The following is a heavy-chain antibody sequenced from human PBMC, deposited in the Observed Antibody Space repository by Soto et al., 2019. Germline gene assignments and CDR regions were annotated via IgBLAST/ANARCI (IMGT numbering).Heavy chain of an antibody. CDR2: ILPIFGTA. V-gene: IGHV1-69*14. CDR1: GGTFSTSS. CDR3: AGENELGGNSDAFDL. J-gene: IGHJ3*01. D-gene: IGHD3-10*01. Sequence: QVQLVQSGAEVKKPGSSVKVSCKASGGTFSTSSINWLRQAPGQRPEWMGNILPIFGTADDAQKFRDRVTITPDKSTNTAYMELRSLFSEDAAVYYCAGENELGGNSDAFDLWGQGTVVTVSS.